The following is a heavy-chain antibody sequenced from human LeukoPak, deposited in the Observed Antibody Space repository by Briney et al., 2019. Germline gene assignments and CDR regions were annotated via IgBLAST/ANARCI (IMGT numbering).Heavy chain of an antibody. CDR3: ARANSGSHSYFQH. D-gene: IGHD1-26*01. J-gene: IGHJ1*01. Sequence: PGRSLRLSCAASGLTFSSYYMTWVRQAPGKGLEWVSIIYSGGSTYYADSVKGRFTISRDNSKNTLYLQMDSLRAEDTAVYYCARANSGSHSYFQHWGQGTLVTVSS. V-gene: IGHV3-53*01. CDR1: GLTFSSYY. CDR2: IYSGGST.